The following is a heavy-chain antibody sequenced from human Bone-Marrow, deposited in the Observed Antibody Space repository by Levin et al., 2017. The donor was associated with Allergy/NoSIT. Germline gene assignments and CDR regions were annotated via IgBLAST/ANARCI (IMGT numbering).Heavy chain of an antibody. CDR1: GYALSELS. CDR2: FDPEDGEI. V-gene: IGHV1-24*01. D-gene: IGHD3-3*01. Sequence: GASVKVSCKVSGYALSELSIQWVRHAPGKGLECMGGFDPEDGEIVYAQNFQGRVTMTEDTSTGTAYMDLSSLTSEDSAVYYCATGEYDFWSGKPRSFDHWGQGTLVTVSS. J-gene: IGHJ4*02. CDR3: ATGEYDFWSGKPRSFDH.